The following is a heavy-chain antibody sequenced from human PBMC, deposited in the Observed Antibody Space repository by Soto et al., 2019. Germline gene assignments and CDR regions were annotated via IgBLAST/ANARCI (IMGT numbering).Heavy chain of an antibody. D-gene: IGHD5-18*01. V-gene: IGHV2-5*02. CDR2: IYWDDDV. Sequence: QITLKESGPTLVKPTQTLTLTCTFSGFSLNNRGVAVGWLRQFPGRGLEWLSIIYWDDDVRYSPSLASRLTVNKYTSKNEVVLMMTNMDPVDTATYYCAHRRDEYSYTPYYFDHWGPGSQVTVSS. CDR1: GFSLNNRGVA. CDR3: AHRRDEYSYTPYYFDH. J-gene: IGHJ4*01.